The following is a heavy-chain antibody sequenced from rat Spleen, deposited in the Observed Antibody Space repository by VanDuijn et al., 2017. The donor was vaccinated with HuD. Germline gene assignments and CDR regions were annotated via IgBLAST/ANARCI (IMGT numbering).Heavy chain of an antibody. CDR2: ISSNGST. CDR3: ARYSSYAPFAY. D-gene: IGHD1-2*01. CDR1: GFSLTSNG. Sequence: QVQLKESGPGLVQPSQTLSLTCTVSGFSLTSNGVSWVRQPPGKGLEWIAAISSNGSTYYNSALTSRLSISRDTSKSQVFLKMNSLQTEDTAMYFCARYSSYAPFAYWGQGTLVTVSA. J-gene: IGHJ3*01. V-gene: IGHV2S12*01.